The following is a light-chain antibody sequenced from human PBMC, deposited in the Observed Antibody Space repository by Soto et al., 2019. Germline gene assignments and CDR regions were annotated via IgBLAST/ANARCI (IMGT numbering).Light chain of an antibody. CDR1: SSDVGGYNY. Sequence: QSALTQPASVSGSPGQSITISCTGTSSDVGGYNYVSWYQQHPGKAPKLMIYDVSNRPSGVSNRFSGSKSGNTASLTISGPPPKAEAAYFCSSDPTNSTLYVFGTGTKVTVL. V-gene: IGLV2-14*01. CDR3: SSDPTNSTLYV. J-gene: IGLJ1*01. CDR2: DVS.